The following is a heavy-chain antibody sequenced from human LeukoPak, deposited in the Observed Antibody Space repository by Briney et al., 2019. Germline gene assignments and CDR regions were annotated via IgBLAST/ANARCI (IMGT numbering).Heavy chain of an antibody. Sequence: SETVSLTCTVSSGSISSTSYHWGWIRQPPGKGLEWIGTIYYSGNTFYSPSLKSRVTISVDMSKNQFSLKLSSVTAADTAVYYCARRTNRSSWFYWGQGTLVTVSS. D-gene: IGHD6-13*01. CDR1: SGSISSTSYH. CDR2: IYYSGNT. V-gene: IGHV4-39*01. CDR3: ARRTNRSSWFY. J-gene: IGHJ4*02.